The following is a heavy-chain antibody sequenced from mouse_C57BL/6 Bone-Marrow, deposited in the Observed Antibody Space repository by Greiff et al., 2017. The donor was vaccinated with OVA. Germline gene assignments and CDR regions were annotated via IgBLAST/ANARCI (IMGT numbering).Heavy chain of an antibody. CDR3: ASCGSSSWFAY. CDR2: IDPSDSYT. Sequence: VQLQQPGAELVMPGASVKLSCKASGYTFTSYWMHWVKQRPGQGLEWIGEIDPSDSYTNYNQKFKGKSTLTVDKSSSTAYMQLSSLTSEDSAVYYCASCGSSSWFAYWGQGTLVTVSA. D-gene: IGHD1-1*01. CDR1: GYTFTSYW. V-gene: IGHV1-69*01. J-gene: IGHJ3*01.